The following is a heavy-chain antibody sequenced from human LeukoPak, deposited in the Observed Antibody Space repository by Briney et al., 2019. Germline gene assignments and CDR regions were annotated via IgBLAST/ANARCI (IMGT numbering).Heavy chain of an antibody. D-gene: IGHD3-3*01. CDR3: AKGITIFGVVDLGNAFDI. Sequence: GGSLRLSCAASGFTFSNYAMHWVRQAPGKGLEWVAFIRYDGSNKYYADSVKGRFTISRDNSKNTLYLQMNSLRAEDTAVYYCAKGITIFGVVDLGNAFDIWGQGTMVTVSS. J-gene: IGHJ3*02. CDR2: IRYDGSNK. CDR1: GFTFSNYA. V-gene: IGHV3-30*02.